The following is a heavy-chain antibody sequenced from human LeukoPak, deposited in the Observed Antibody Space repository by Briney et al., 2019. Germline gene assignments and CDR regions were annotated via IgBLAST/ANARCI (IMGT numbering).Heavy chain of an antibody. CDR3: AKASGYSYALDAFDI. D-gene: IGHD5-18*01. V-gene: IGHV3-43*02. CDR1: GFTFDDYA. J-gene: IGHJ3*02. CDR2: ISGDGGST. Sequence: GXXLRLSCAASGFTFDDYAMHWVRQAPGKGLEWVSLISGDGGSTYYADSVKGRFTISRDNSKNSLYLQMNSLRTEDTALYYCAKASGYSYALDAFDIWGQGTMVTVSS.